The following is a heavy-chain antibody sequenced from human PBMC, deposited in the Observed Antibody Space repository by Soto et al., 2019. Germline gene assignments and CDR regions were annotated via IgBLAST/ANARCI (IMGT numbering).Heavy chain of an antibody. Sequence: QVQLVQSGAEVKKPGASVKVSCKASGYTFTSYGVSWVRQAPGQGLEWMGWISGYNGNTNYAQKLQGRVTMTTDTSTSTAYMELMSLRSDDTAVDSCARAGKYYYGSGSPYYYGMDVWGQGITVNVSS. V-gene: IGHV1-18*04. CDR2: ISGYNGNT. D-gene: IGHD3-10*01. CDR3: ARAGKYYYGSGSPYYYGMDV. CDR1: GYTFTSYG. J-gene: IGHJ6*02.